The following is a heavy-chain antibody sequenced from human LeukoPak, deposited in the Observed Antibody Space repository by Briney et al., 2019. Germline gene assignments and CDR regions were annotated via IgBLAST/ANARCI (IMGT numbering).Heavy chain of an antibody. D-gene: IGHD2-2*01. V-gene: IGHV1-69*13. CDR3: ARAEYQLPGPYYYGMDV. CDR1: GGTFSSYA. CDR2: IIPIFGTA. Sequence: SVKVSCKASGGTFSSYAISWVRQAPGQGLEWMGGIIPIFGTANYAQKFQGRVTITADESTSTAYMELSSPRSEDTAVYYCARAEYQLPGPYYYGMDVWGKGTTVTVSS. J-gene: IGHJ6*04.